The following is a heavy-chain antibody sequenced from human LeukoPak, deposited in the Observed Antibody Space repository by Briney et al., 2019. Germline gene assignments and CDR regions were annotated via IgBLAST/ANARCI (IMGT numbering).Heavy chain of an antibody. V-gene: IGHV3-21*01. Sequence: GGSLRLSCAASGFTFSNYAMSWVRQAPGKGLEWVSSISSSSSYIYYADSVKGRFTISRDNAKNSLYLQMNSLRAEDTAVYYCARDISVVGSSDYWGQGTLVTVSS. CDR3: ARDISVVGSSDY. CDR2: ISSSSSYI. J-gene: IGHJ4*02. CDR1: GFTFSNYA. D-gene: IGHD6-13*01.